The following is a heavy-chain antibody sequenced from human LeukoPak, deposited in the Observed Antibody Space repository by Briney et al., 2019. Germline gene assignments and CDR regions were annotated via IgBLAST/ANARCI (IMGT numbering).Heavy chain of an antibody. Sequence: PGGSLRLSCAASGFTFSSYWMHWVRQAPGKGLVWVSRINSDGSSTSYADSVKGRFTISGDNAKSTLYLQMNSLRAEDTAVYYCARDTDTVTTILDYWGQGTLVTVSS. CDR2: INSDGSST. V-gene: IGHV3-74*01. CDR3: ARDTDTVTTILDY. CDR1: GFTFSSYW. J-gene: IGHJ4*02. D-gene: IGHD4-17*01.